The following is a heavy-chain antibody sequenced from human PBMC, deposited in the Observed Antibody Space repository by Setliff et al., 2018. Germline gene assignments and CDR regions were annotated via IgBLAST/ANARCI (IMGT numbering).Heavy chain of an antibody. Sequence: SVKVSCKASGDSFNNYAISWVRQAPGQGLEWMGGIIPMFGTPAYAQKFQDRVTITTDESTSTAYMELRSLRPDDTAVYFCARDRFYNSWSGTSITAPHDAFDIWGQGTMVTVSS. CDR2: IIPMFGTP. CDR1: GDSFNNYA. J-gene: IGHJ3*02. CDR3: ARDRFYNSWSGTSITAPHDAFDI. V-gene: IGHV1-69*05. D-gene: IGHD3-3*01.